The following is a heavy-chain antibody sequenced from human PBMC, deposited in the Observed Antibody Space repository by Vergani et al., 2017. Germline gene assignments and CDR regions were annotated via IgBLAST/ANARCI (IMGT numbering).Heavy chain of an antibody. CDR3: ARVGFDFWSGYSNRFDY. CDR1: GFPFSSYW. V-gene: IGHV3-74*01. Sequence: EVQLVESGGGLVQPGGSLRLSCAASGFPFSSYWMHWVRQAPGKGLVWVSRINSVGSSTSNADSVKGRFTISRDNAKNTLYLQMNSLRAEDTAVYYCARVGFDFWSGYSNRFDYWGQGTLVTVSS. D-gene: IGHD3-3*01. CDR2: INSVGSST. J-gene: IGHJ4*02.